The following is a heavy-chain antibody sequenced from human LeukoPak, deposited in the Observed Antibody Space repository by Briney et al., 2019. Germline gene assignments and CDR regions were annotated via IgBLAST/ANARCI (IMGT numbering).Heavy chain of an antibody. CDR2: INPNSGDT. Sequence: ASVKVSCTASGYTFTDSYMDWVRQAPGQGVEWMGWINPNSGDTNYAQKFQGRVTMTRDTSISTAYMELSRLTSDDTAVYYCTRDINWNYGYWGQGTLVTVSS. CDR1: GYTFTDSY. J-gene: IGHJ4*02. CDR3: TRDINWNYGY. D-gene: IGHD1-7*01. V-gene: IGHV1-2*02.